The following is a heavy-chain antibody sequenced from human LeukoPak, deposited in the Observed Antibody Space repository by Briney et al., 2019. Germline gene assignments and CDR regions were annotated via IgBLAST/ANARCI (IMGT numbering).Heavy chain of an antibody. CDR3: ARQYFDY. Sequence: GGSLRLSCAASGFTFSDYWIHWVRQAPGKGLVWVSRINTDGSITNYADSVKGRFSISRDNAKNTLYPQMSSLRAEDTAVYYCARQYFDYWGQGTLVTVSS. J-gene: IGHJ4*02. V-gene: IGHV3-74*01. CDR2: INTDGSIT. CDR1: GFTFSDYW.